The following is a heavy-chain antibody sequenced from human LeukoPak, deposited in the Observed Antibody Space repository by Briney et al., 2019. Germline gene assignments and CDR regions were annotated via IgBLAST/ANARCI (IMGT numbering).Heavy chain of an antibody. Sequence: SETLSLTCTVSGGSISSYYWSWIRQPPGKGLEWIGYIYYSGSTNYNPSLKSRVTISVDTSKNQFSLKLSSVTAADTAVYYCARDRRGSGSYYNPDYYYYGMDVWGQGTTVTVSS. CDR1: GGSISSYY. D-gene: IGHD3-10*01. V-gene: IGHV4-59*01. CDR2: IYYSGST. J-gene: IGHJ6*02. CDR3: ARDRRGSGSYYNPDYYYYGMDV.